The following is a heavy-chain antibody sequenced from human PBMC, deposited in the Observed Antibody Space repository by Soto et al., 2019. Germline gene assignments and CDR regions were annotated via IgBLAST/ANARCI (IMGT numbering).Heavy chain of an antibody. V-gene: IGHV3-7*05. Sequence: GGSLRLSCVASGFTFSSYWMSWVRQAPGKGLEWVANIKQDGSEKYYVDSVKGRFTISRDNAKNSLYLQMNSLRAEDTAVYYCARVDGVVAATAWFDPWGQGTLVTVSS. J-gene: IGHJ5*02. D-gene: IGHD2-15*01. CDR1: GFTFSSYW. CDR2: IKQDGSEK. CDR3: ARVDGVVAATAWFDP.